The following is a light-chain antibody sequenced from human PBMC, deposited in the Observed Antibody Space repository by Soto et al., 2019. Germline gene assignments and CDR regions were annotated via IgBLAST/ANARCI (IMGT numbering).Light chain of an antibody. J-gene: IGLJ1*01. V-gene: IGLV4-60*02. CDR3: ETWDSNTHV. CDR2: LEGSGSY. Sequence: QPVLTQSSSASASLGSSVKLTCTLNSGHSSYIIAWHQQQPGKAPRYLMKLEGSGSYNKGSGVPDRFSGSSSGADRYLTISNLQFEDEADYYCETWDSNTHVFGAGTKVTVL. CDR1: SGHSSYI.